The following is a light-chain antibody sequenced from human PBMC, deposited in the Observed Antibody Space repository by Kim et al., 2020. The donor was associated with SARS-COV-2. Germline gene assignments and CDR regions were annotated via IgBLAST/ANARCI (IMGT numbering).Light chain of an antibody. J-gene: IGLJ1*01. CDR3: QSYDSSLSGYV. Sequence: QSVLTQPPSVSGAPGQRVTISCTGSSSNIGAGYDVHWYQQLPGTAPKVLIYGNSNRPSGVPDRFSGSKSGTSASLAITGLQAEDEADYYCQSYDSSLSGYVFGPATKVSVL. CDR1: SSNIGAGYD. V-gene: IGLV1-40*01. CDR2: GNS.